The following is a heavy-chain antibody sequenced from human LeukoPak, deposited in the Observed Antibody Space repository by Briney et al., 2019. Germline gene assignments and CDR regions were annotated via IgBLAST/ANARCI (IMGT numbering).Heavy chain of an antibody. D-gene: IGHD1-7*01. J-gene: IGHJ4*02. CDR2: ISAYNGNT. Sequence: ASVKVSCKASGYTFTGYGISWVRQAPGQGLEWMGWISAYNGNTNYAQKLQGRVTMTTDTSTSTAYMELRSLRSDDTAVYYCARALTGTIPFDYWGQGTLVTVSS. V-gene: IGHV1-18*01. CDR1: GYTFTGYG. CDR3: ARALTGTIPFDY.